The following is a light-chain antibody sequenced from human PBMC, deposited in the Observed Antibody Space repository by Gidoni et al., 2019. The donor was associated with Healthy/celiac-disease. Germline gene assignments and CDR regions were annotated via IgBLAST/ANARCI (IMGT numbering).Light chain of an antibody. V-gene: IGKV3-11*01. CDR1: QSVSSY. CDR2: DAS. Sequence: DIVLTQSPATLSLSLGERATLSCRASQSVSSYLAWYQQKPGQAPRLLIYDASNRATGIPARFSGSGSGTDFTLTISSLEPEDFAVYDCQQRSNWPPEITFGQGTRLEIK. J-gene: IGKJ5*01. CDR3: QQRSNWPPEIT.